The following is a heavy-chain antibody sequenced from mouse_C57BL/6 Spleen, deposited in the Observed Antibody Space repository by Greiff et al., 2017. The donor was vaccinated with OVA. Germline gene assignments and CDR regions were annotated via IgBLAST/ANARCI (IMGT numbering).Heavy chain of an antibody. CDR2: INPNNGGT. CDR1: GYTFTDYY. J-gene: IGHJ3*01. D-gene: IGHD2-5*01. Sequence: VQLQQSGPELVKPGASVKISCKASGYTFTDYYMNWVKQSHGKSLEWIGDINPNNGGTSYNQKFKGKATLTVDKSSSTAYMELRSLTSEDSAVYYCARTYYSNQFAYWGQGTLVTVSA. CDR3: ARTYYSNQFAY. V-gene: IGHV1-26*01.